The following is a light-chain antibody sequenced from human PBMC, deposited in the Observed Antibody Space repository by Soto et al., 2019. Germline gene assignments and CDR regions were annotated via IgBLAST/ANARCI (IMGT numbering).Light chain of an antibody. J-gene: IGLJ2*01. CDR3: EAWDDSVSGLI. Sequence: QSALTQPPSASGTPGQRVTISCSGSTSNIGSNYVYWYQQVPGTAPKLLIYRNNQRPSAVPDRFSGSKSGTSASLAISGLRSEDEADYYCEAWDDSVSGLIFGGGTKVTVL. V-gene: IGLV1-47*01. CDR1: TSNIGSNY. CDR2: RNN.